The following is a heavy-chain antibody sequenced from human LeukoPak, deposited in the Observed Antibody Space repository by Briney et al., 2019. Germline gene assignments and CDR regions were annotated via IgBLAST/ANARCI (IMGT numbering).Heavy chain of an antibody. Sequence: SETLSLTCAVYGGSFSGYYWSWIRQPPGKGLEWIGEINHSGSTNYNPSLKSRVTISVDTSKNQFSLKLSSVTAADTAVYYYARARYFDWLGRAYFDYWGQGTLVTVSS. CDR2: INHSGST. V-gene: IGHV4-34*01. D-gene: IGHD3-9*01. J-gene: IGHJ4*02. CDR1: GGSFSGYY. CDR3: ARARYFDWLGRAYFDY.